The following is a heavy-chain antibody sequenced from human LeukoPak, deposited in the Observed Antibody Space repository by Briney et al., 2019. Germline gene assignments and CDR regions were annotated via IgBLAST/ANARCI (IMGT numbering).Heavy chain of an antibody. CDR2: ISGSGDYT. D-gene: IGHD1-14*01. Sequence: TGGSLRLSCAASGFTFSSYAMSWVRQAPGKGLEWVSAISGSGDYTYYPDSVKGRFTISRDNSKDTLYLHINSLRPEDTALYYCVKDNPLDYWGQGTLVIVSS. V-gene: IGHV3-23*01. CDR3: VKDNPLDY. J-gene: IGHJ4*02. CDR1: GFTFSSYA.